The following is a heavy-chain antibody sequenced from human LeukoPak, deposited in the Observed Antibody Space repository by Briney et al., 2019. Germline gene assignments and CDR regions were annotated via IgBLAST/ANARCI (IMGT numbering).Heavy chain of an antibody. Sequence: SETLSLTCTVSGGSISSRSYYWGWVRQPPGKGLEWIGSIYYSGSTYYNPSLKSRVTISVDTSKNQFSLKLSSVTAADTAVYYCARHHTRDTAMASLFDYWGQGTLVTASS. CDR2: IYYSGST. CDR1: GGSISSRSYY. J-gene: IGHJ4*02. CDR3: ARHHTRDTAMASLFDY. D-gene: IGHD5-18*01. V-gene: IGHV4-39*01.